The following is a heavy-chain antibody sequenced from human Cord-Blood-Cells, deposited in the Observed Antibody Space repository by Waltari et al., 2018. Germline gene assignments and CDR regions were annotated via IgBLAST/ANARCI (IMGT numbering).Heavy chain of an antibody. CDR2: INPNSGGT. J-gene: IGHJ2*01. CDR1: GYTSTGYY. Sequence: QVQLVPPGAAVKQPGASVTVSCKPSGYTSTGYYLHLVRQATGQGLEWMGWINPNSGGTNYAQKFQGRVTMTRDTSISTAYMELSRLRSDDTAVYYCARDLNYGYFDLWGRGTLVTVSS. V-gene: IGHV1-2*02. CDR3: ARDLNYGYFDL.